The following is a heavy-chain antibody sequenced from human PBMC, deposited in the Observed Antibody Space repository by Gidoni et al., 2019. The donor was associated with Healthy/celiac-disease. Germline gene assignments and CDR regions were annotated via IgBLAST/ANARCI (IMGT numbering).Heavy chain of an antibody. V-gene: IGHV4-39*01. CDR2: IYYSGST. J-gene: IGHJ3*02. CDR3: ARGEVLRFLEWLAFDI. D-gene: IGHD3-3*01. CDR1: RGSISSSSYY. Sequence: QLQLQESGPGLVKPSETLSLTCTVSRGSISSSSYYWGWIRQPPGKGLEWIGSIYYSGSTYYNPSLKRRVTISVDTSKNQFSLKLSSVTAADTAVYYCARGEVLRFLEWLAFDIWGQGTMVTVSA.